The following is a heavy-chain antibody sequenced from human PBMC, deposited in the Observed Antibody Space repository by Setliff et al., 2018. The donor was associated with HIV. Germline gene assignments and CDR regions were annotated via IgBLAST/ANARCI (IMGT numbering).Heavy chain of an antibody. J-gene: IGHJ4*02. D-gene: IGHD2-21*01. CDR3: TRGFAQGFDY. V-gene: IGHV3-20*04. CDR2: IDWNGDIR. CDR1: GFTFDDYG. Sequence: GGSLRLSCAASGFTFDDYGMNWVRQVPGKGLEWVSGIDWNGDIRGYADSVKGRFTISRDTAKTSLYLEMNSLRAEDTALYYCTRGFAQGFDYWGQGTLVTVSS.